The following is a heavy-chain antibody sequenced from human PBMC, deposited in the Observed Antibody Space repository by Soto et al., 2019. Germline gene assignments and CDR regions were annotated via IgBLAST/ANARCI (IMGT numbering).Heavy chain of an antibody. V-gene: IGHV1-8*01. CDR2: MNPNSGNT. D-gene: IGHD2-15*01. J-gene: IGHJ4*02. CDR1: GYTFTSYH. CDR3: ARMGYCSGGSCLNIDY. Sequence: ASVKVSCKASGYTFTSYHINWLRQATGQGLEWMGWMNPNSGNTGYAQKFQGRVTMTRNTSISTAYMELSSLRSEDTAVYYCARMGYCSGGSCLNIDYWGQGTLVTVSS.